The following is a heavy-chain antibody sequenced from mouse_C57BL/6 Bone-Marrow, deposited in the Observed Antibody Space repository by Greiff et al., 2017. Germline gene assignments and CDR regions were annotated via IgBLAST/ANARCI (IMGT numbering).Heavy chain of an antibody. CDR2: IDPANGNT. D-gene: IGHD2-3*01. CDR1: GFNIKNTY. CDR3: ARSGNDGYRYFDV. V-gene: IGHV14-3*01. J-gene: IGHJ1*03. Sequence: EVQLVESVAELVRPGASVKLSCTASGFNIKNTYMPWVKQRPEQGLEWIGRIDPANGNTKYAPKFQGKATITADTSSNTAYLQLSSLTSEDTAIYYCARSGNDGYRYFDVWGTGTTVTVSS.